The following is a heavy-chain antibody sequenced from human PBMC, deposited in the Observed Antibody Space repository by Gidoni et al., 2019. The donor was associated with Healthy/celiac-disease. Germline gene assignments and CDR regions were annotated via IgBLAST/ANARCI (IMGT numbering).Heavy chain of an antibody. D-gene: IGHD3-22*01. V-gene: IGHV2-5*02. CDR3: AHSTYEYYYDSSGYAFDI. CDR1: GFSLSTSGVG. CDR2: IYWDDDK. J-gene: IGHJ3*02. Sequence: QITLKESGPTLVKPTQTLTLTCTFSGFSLSTSGVGVGWIRQPPGKALEWLALIYWDDDKRYSPSLKSRLTITKDTSKNQVVLTMTNMDPVDTATYYCAHSTYEYYYDSSGYAFDIWGQGTMVTVS.